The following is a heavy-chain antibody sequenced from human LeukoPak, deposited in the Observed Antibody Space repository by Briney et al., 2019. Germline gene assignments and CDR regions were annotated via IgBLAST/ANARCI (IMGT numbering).Heavy chain of an antibody. CDR1: GFPFDDKA. Sequence: GGSLRLSCAASGFPFDDKAMHWVRQAPGKGLEWVAGISRNSDSTGYADSVKGRFTVSRDNAKNSLYLQMNSLRAEDMALYYCVKDIGSGSYRYGGYFDYWGQGTLVTVSS. D-gene: IGHD1-26*01. J-gene: IGHJ4*02. CDR3: VKDIGSGSYRYGGYFDY. V-gene: IGHV3-9*03. CDR2: ISRNSDST.